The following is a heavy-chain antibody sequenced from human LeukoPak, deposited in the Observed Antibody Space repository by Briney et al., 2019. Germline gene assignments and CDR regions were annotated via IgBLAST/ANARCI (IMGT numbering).Heavy chain of an antibody. CDR2: IIPIFGTA. J-gene: IGHJ4*02. CDR3: ARNDQTYYYDSSGSYFDY. V-gene: IGHV1-69*13. CDR1: GYTFTSYY. Sequence: SVKVSCKASGYTFTSYYMHWVRQAPGQGLEWMGGIIPIFGTANYAQKFQGRVTITADESTSTAYMELSSLRSEDTAVYYCARNDQTYYYDSSGSYFDYWGQGTLVTVSS. D-gene: IGHD3-22*01.